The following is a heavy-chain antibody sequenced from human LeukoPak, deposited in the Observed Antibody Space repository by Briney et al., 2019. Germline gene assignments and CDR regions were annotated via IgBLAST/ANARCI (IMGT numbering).Heavy chain of an antibody. CDR1: GGSISSYY. CDR2: IYTSGST. Sequence: PSETLSLTCTASGGSISSYYWSWIRQPAGKGLEWIGRIYTSGSTNYNPSLKSRVTMSVDTSKNRFSLKLSSVTAADTAVYYCARDWELLPFDYWGQGTLVTVSS. CDR3: ARDWELLPFDY. D-gene: IGHD1-26*01. V-gene: IGHV4-4*07. J-gene: IGHJ4*02.